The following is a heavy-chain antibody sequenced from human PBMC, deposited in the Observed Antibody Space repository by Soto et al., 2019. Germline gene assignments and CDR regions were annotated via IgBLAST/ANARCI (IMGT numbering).Heavy chain of an antibody. Sequence: SETLSLTCAVYGGSFSGYYWSWIRQPPGKGLEWIGEINHSGSTNYNPSLKSRVTISVDTSKNQFSLKLSSVTAADTAVYYCARGIPMQEDAPDKDYFDSWGQGSQVTVSS. V-gene: IGHV4-34*01. J-gene: IGHJ4*02. CDR3: ARGIPMQEDAPDKDYFDS. CDR1: GGSFSGYY. D-gene: IGHD3-10*01. CDR2: INHSGST.